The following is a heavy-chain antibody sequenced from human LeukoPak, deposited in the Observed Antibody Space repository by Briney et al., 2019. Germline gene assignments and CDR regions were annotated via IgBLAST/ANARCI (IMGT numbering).Heavy chain of an antibody. V-gene: IGHV4-31*02. CDR3: ARARALNADNGWFDP. J-gene: IGHJ5*02. D-gene: IGHD1-1*01. CDR1: GDSIRNSGFY. CDR2: IYSSGST. Sequence: SETLSLTCSVSGDSIRNSGFYWSWIRQVPGMGLEWIGYIYSSGSTYFNPSLESRVSISLDTPKNQFSLKLTSVTAADRAVYYCARARALNADNGWFDPWGQGTLVTVSS.